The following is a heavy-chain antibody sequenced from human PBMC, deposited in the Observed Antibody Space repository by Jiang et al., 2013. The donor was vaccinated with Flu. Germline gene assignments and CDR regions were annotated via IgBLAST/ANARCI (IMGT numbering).Heavy chain of an antibody. Sequence: KPTQTLTLTCTFSGFSLSTSGMCVSWIRQPPGKALEWLALIDWDDDKYYSTSLKTRLTISKDTSKNXVVLTMTNVDPVDTATYYCARAQRIAAAEYYFDYWAREPWSPSPQ. CDR1: GFSLSTSGMC. J-gene: IGHJ4*02. CDR2: IDWDDDK. V-gene: IGHV2-70*01. D-gene: IGHD6-13*01. CDR3: ARAQRIAAAEYYFDY.